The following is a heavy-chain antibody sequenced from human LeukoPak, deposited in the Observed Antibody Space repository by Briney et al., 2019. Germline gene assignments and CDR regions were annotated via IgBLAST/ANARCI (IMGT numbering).Heavy chain of an antibody. CDR1: GYSFTSYW. CDR3: ARREITGYSSGRYY. V-gene: IGHV5-10-1*01. D-gene: IGHD6-19*01. J-gene: IGHJ4*02. Sequence: GESLKISCKGSGYSFTSYWINWVRQMPGKGLEWMGSIDPSDSYTNYSPSFQGHVTISLDTSISTAYLRWSSLKASDTAMYYCARREITGYSSGRYYWGQGTLVTVSS. CDR2: IDPSDSYT.